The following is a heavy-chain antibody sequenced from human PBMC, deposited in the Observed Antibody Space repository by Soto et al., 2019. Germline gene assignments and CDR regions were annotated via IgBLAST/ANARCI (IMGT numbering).Heavy chain of an antibody. CDR1: GFTFSSYG. CDR2: IWYDGSNK. Sequence: QVQLVESGGGVVQPGRSLRLSCAASGFTFSSYGMHWVRQAPGKGLEWVAVIWYDGSNKYYADSVKGRFTISRDNSKNTLYLQMNSLRAEDTAVYYCARVVRVPSDAISGEAGFDPWGQGTLVTVSS. J-gene: IGHJ5*02. CDR3: ARVVRVPSDAISGEAGFDP. D-gene: IGHD2-8*01. V-gene: IGHV3-33*01.